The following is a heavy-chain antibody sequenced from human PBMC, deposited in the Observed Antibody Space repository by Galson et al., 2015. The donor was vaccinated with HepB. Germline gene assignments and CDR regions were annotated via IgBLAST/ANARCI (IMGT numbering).Heavy chain of an antibody. D-gene: IGHD1-26*01. V-gene: IGHV3-30*02. J-gene: IGHJ5*02. CDR3: AKDRPPYSGSYSPWDP. CDR1: GFTFSSYG. Sequence: SLRLSCAASGFTFSSYGMHWVRQAPGKGLEWVAFIRYDGSNKYYADSVKGRFTISRDNSKNTLYLQMNSLRAEDTAVYYCAKDRPPYSGSYSPWDPWGQGTLVTVSS. CDR2: IRYDGSNK.